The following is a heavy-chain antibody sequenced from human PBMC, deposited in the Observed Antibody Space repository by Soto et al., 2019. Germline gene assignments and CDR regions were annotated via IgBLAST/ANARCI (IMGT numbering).Heavy chain of an antibody. V-gene: IGHV3-30*03. J-gene: IGHJ4*02. Sequence: QVQLVESGGGVVQPGRSLRLSCAASGFTFSSYGMQWVRQAPGKGLEWVAVISYDGSNKYYADSVKGRFTISRDNSKNTLYLQMNSLRAEDTAVYYCASPLGYQLLLDYWGQGTLVTVSS. D-gene: IGHD2-2*01. CDR2: ISYDGSNK. CDR3: ASPLGYQLLLDY. CDR1: GFTFSSYG.